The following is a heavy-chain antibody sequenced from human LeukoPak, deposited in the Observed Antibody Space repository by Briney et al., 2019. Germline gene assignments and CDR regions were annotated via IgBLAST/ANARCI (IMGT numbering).Heavy chain of an antibody. Sequence: GSLRLSCAASGFTFSSYAMSWVRQAPGKGLEWVSAISGGGGSTYYADSVKGRFTISRDNSKNTLYLQMNSLRAEDTAVYYCAKGMYYYDSSGPNDYWGQGTLVTVSS. CDR3: AKGMYYYDSSGPNDY. J-gene: IGHJ4*02. CDR1: GFTFSSYA. CDR2: ISGGGGST. D-gene: IGHD3-22*01. V-gene: IGHV3-23*01.